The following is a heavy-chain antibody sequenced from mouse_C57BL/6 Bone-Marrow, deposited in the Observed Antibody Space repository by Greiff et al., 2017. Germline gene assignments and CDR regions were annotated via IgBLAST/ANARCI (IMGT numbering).Heavy chain of an antibody. CDR2: LFPGSGST. Sequence: QVQLQQSGPELVRPGASVTISCKAPGYTFTSHWLQWVRQRPGQGLEWLGELFPGSGSTYYNAKFKGKATLTVDTSSSTAYMQLSSLTSEDSAVYFCARWEYDYDLAWFADWGQGTLVTVSA. D-gene: IGHD2-4*01. J-gene: IGHJ3*01. CDR1: GYTFTSHW. V-gene: IGHV1-56*01. CDR3: ARWEYDYDLAWFAD.